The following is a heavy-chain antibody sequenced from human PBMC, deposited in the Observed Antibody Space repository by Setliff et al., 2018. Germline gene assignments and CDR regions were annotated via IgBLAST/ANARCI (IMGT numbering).Heavy chain of an antibody. D-gene: IGHD3-22*01. V-gene: IGHV3-21*01. CDR3: AREGSMIVEYYYYYGMDV. J-gene: IGHJ6*02. CDR1: GFTFSGYY. Sequence: PGGSLRLSCAASGFTFSGYYMQWVRQAPGKGLEWVSSISSSSSYIYYADSVKGRFTISRDNAKNSLYLQMNSLRAEDTAVYYCAREGSMIVEYYYYYGMDVWGQGTTVTVSS. CDR2: ISSSSSYI.